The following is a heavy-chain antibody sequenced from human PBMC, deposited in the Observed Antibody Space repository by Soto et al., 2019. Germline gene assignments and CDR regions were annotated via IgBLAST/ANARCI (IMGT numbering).Heavy chain of an antibody. CDR3: ARRYGSCFDY. CDR2: IYYSGST. J-gene: IGHJ4*02. Sequence: PSETLSLTCTVSGGSISSYYWSWIRQPPGKGLEWIGYIYYSGSTNYKPSLKSRVTISVDTSKNQFSLKLSSVTAADTAVYYCARRYGSCFDYCSRGTLDIVSS. V-gene: IGHV4-59*08. D-gene: IGHD5-18*01. CDR1: GGSISSYY.